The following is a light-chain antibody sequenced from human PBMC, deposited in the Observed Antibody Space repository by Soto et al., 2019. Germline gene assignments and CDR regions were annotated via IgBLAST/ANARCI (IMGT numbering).Light chain of an antibody. V-gene: IGKV1-5*01. Sequence: DIQMTQSPSTLSASAGERVTITCRASQSLSNRLAWSQQKPGKAPKVLIDDASSLESGVPSRFSGRAAGTECTLTISSLQPDDFATYYCQQYNTYPWTFGQGTKV. J-gene: IGKJ1*01. CDR3: QQYNTYPWT. CDR1: QSLSNR. CDR2: DAS.